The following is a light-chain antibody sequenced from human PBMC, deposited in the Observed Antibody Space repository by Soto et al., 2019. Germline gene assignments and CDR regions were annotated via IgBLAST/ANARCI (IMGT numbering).Light chain of an antibody. CDR2: EAS. Sequence: DIQMTQSPSTLSASVGDRVTITCRASQSISDSLAWYQQKPGKAPKLLIYEASSLKSGLPSRFSGSRSGTEYTLTISSLQPDDFATYYCQQYNRYSTFGQGTKVEIK. J-gene: IGKJ1*01. CDR1: QSISDS. V-gene: IGKV1-5*03. CDR3: QQYNRYST.